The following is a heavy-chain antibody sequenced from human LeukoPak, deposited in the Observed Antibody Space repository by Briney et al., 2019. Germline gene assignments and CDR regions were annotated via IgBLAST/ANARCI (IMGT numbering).Heavy chain of an antibody. CDR3: ARNRARGDDVWGTHRYGFDS. CDR1: GFTFSSYE. CDR2: ISNSGVHI. Sequence: GGSLRLSCVASGFTFSSYEMNWVRQAPGKGLEWVSYISNSGVHIFYADSVEGRVSISRDNAKSTLFLQMNSLRDEDSAVYYCARNRARGDDVWGTHRYGFDSGGQGTRVTVSA. J-gene: IGHJ5*01. D-gene: IGHD3-16*02. V-gene: IGHV3-48*03.